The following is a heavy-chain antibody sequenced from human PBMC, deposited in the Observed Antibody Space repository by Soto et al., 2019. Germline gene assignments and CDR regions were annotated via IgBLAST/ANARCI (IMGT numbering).Heavy chain of an antibody. CDR1: GFTFSSYA. CDR2: ISGSGGST. D-gene: IGHD4-17*01. CDR3: AKYGMTTVVGDFDY. V-gene: IGHV3-23*01. J-gene: IGHJ4*02. Sequence: EVQLLESGGGLVQPGGSLRLSCAASGFTFSSYAMSWVRQAPGKGLEWVSAISGSGGSTYYADSVKGRFTSSRDNSKHTLYLQMNSLGAEDTAVYYCAKYGMTTVVGDFDYWGQGTLVTVSS.